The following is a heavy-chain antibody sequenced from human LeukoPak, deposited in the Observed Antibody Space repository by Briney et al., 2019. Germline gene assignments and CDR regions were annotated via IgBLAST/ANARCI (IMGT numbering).Heavy chain of an antibody. CDR2: INHSGST. CDR1: GGSFSGYY. CDR3: ASQSRRYSSSSLRG. J-gene: IGHJ4*02. Sequence: PSETLSLTCAVYGGSFSGYYWSWIRQPPGKGPEWIGEINHSGSTNYNPSLKSRVTISVDTSKNQFSLKLSSVTAADTAVYYCASQSRRYSSSSLRGWGQGTLVTVSS. D-gene: IGHD6-6*01. V-gene: IGHV4-34*01.